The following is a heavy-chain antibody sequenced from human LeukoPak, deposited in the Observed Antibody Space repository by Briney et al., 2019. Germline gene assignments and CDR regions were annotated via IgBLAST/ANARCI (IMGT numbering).Heavy chain of an antibody. V-gene: IGHV3-30*18. D-gene: IGHD6-19*01. CDR2: ISYDGSNK. CDR1: GFTFSSYG. J-gene: IGHJ4*02. Sequence: GGSLRLSCAASGFTFSSYGMHWVRQAPGKGLEWVAVISYDGSNKYYADSVKGRFAISRDNSKNTLYLQMNSLRAEDTAVYYCAKDFTSGWTADLFDYWGQGTLVTVSS. CDR3: AKDFTSGWTADLFDY.